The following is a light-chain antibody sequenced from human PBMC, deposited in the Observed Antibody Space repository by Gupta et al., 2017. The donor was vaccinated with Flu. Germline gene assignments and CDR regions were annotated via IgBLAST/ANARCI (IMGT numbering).Light chain of an antibody. CDR3: SSYTRSSTIRV. CDR1: RSGVDGYNY. Sequence: TETRSGVDGYNYVYWYHQHPDKAPNLLIYVVGSRNTGVAYRFSGATYGLTATLTTTGLQAEDAADYYCSSYTRSSTIRVFGRGTKITVL. CDR2: VVG. J-gene: IGLJ3*02. V-gene: IGLV2-14*04.